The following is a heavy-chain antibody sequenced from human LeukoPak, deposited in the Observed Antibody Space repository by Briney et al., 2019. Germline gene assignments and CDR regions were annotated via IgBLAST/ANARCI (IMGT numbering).Heavy chain of an antibody. CDR2: IYYSGST. CDR3: ARDGVAAADPGPNWFDP. J-gene: IGHJ5*02. V-gene: IGHV4-59*01. Sequence: SETLSLTCTVSGGSISSYYWSWIRQPPGKGLEWIGYIYYSGSTNYNPSLKSRVTISVDTSKNQFSLKLSSVTAADTAVYYCARDGVAAADPGPNWFDPWGQGTLVTVSS. D-gene: IGHD6-13*01. CDR1: GGSISSYY.